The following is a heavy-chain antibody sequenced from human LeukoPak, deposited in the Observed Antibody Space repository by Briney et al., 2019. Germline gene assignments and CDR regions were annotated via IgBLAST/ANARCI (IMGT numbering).Heavy chain of an antibody. Sequence: GASVKVSCKASGYTFTSYYMHWVRQAPGQGLEWMGIINPSGGSTSYAQKFQGRVTMTRDMSTSTVYMELSSLRSEDTAVYYCAREAFWSGYYTQRETIWFDPWGQGTLVTVSS. V-gene: IGHV1-46*01. CDR3: AREAFWSGYYTQRETIWFDP. D-gene: IGHD3-3*01. CDR1: GYTFTSYY. J-gene: IGHJ5*02. CDR2: INPSGGST.